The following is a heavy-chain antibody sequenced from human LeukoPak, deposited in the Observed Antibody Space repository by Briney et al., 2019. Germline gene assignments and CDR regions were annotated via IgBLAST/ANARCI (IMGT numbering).Heavy chain of an antibody. CDR1: GYTFTGYY. Sequence: ASVEVSCKASGYTFTGYYMHWVRQAPGQGLEWMGWINPNSGGTNYAQKFQGRVTMTRDTSISTAYMELSRLRSDDTAVYYCARGSGYYDSSGYFSYWGQGTLVTVSS. D-gene: IGHD3-22*01. CDR3: ARGSGYYDSSGYFSY. J-gene: IGHJ4*02. CDR2: INPNSGGT. V-gene: IGHV1-2*02.